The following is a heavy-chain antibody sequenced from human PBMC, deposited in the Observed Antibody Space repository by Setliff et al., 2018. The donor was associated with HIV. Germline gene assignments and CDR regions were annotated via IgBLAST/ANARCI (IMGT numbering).Heavy chain of an antibody. J-gene: IGHJ4*02. CDR2: IRPNNGDT. CDR1: GYTFIDYF. D-gene: IGHD1-1*01. V-gene: IGHV1-2*02. Sequence: ASVKVSCKASGYTFIDYFMHWVRQAHGQGLEWMGWIRPNNGDTNIPQRFRGRVTMTRDTSINTAYMELSGLRSGDTVVYYCARQLSNSLESWGQGTPVTVSS. CDR3: ARQLSNSLES.